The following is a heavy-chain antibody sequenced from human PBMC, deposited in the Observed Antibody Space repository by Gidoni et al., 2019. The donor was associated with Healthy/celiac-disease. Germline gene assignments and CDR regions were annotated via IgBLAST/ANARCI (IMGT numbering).Heavy chain of an antibody. V-gene: IGHV3-23*01. CDR1: GFTFSSYA. CDR3: AKDYYYDSSGYYPSPYYYGMDV. D-gene: IGHD3-22*01. J-gene: IGHJ6*02. CDR2: ISGSGGST. Sequence: EVQLLESGGGLVQPGGSLRLSCAASGFTFSSYAMSWVRQAPGKGLDCVSAISGSGGSTYYADSVKGRFTISRDNSKNTLYLQMNSLRAEDTAVYYCAKDYYYDSSGYYPSPYYYGMDVWGQGTTVTVSS.